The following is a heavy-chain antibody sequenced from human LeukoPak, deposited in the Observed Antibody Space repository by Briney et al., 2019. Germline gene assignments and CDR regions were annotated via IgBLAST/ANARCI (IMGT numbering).Heavy chain of an antibody. CDR2: IYYSGST. Sequence: PSETLSLTCTVSGGSISSYYWSWIRQPPGKGLEWIGYIYYSGSTNYNPSLKSRVTISVDTSKNQFSLKLSSVTAADTVVYYCARDRAAYYDILTGYYHAGYFDYWGQGTLVTVSS. V-gene: IGHV4-59*01. J-gene: IGHJ4*02. CDR1: GGSISSYY. D-gene: IGHD3-9*01. CDR3: ARDRAAYYDILTGYYHAGYFDY.